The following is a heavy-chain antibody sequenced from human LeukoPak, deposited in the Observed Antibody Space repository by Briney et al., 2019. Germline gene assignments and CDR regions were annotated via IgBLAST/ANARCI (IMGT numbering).Heavy chain of an antibody. CDR2: IYSVGTT. V-gene: IGHV3-53*01. Sequence: GQSLRLSCAAPGLPVSSNYMSWGLQAPVQGLEWVSVIYSVGTTFYADSVKGRFTISRDTFKNTLYLQMNSLRAEDTAVYYCAREFALGGAWGQGTLVTVSS. CDR1: GLPVSSNY. CDR3: AREFALGGA. D-gene: IGHD3-16*01. J-gene: IGHJ5*02.